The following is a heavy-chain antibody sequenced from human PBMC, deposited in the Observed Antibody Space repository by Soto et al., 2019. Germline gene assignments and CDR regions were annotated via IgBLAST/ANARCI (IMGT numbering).Heavy chain of an antibody. V-gene: IGHV3-23*01. Sequence: GGSLRLSCAASGFTFSNYAMSWVRQAPGKGLEWVSTISGSGGNTYYADSVKGRFTISRDNSKNTLYLQMNSLRAEDTAEYYCAKVGTSAVTTGFFEYWGQGSLVTVSS. J-gene: IGHJ4*02. CDR2: ISGSGGNT. CDR1: GFTFSNYA. CDR3: AKVGTSAVTTGFFEY. D-gene: IGHD4-17*01.